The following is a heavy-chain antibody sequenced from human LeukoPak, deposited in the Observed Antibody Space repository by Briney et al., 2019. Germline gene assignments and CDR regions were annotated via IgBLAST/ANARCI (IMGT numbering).Heavy chain of an antibody. CDR1: GYIFTDYY. Sequence: GASVTVSCKASGYIFTDYYIYWVRQAPGQELGWMGRINPNSGGTNYAQKFQGRVTMTRDTSISTAYTELSSLRSEDTATYYCARDPEDIVVVPAAEANMDYWGQGTLVTVSS. V-gene: IGHV1/OR15-1*02. CDR2: INPNSGGT. CDR3: ARDPEDIVVVPAAEANMDY. J-gene: IGHJ4*02. D-gene: IGHD2-2*01.